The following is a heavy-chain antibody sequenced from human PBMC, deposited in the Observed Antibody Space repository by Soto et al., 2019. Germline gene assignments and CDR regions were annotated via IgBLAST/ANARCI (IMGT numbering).Heavy chain of an antibody. J-gene: IGHJ5*02. CDR3: ARARAYYYDSSGRNWFDP. V-gene: IGHV4-30-2*01. Sequence: SETLSLTCAVSGGSISSGGYSWSWIRQPPGKGLEWIGYIYHSGSTYYNPSLKSRVTISVDRSKNQFSLKLSSVTAADTAVYYCARARAYYYDSSGRNWFDPWGQGTLATVSS. CDR1: GGSISSGGYS. D-gene: IGHD3-22*01. CDR2: IYHSGST.